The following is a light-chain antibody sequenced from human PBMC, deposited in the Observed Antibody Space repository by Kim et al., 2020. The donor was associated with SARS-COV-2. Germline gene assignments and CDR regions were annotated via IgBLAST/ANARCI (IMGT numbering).Light chain of an antibody. CDR2: GRN. V-gene: IGLV3-19*01. CDR1: SLRTYF. CDR3: SSRDNSLNHVV. Sequence: ALGRNVNITCQGDSLRTYFATWYQQKPGQAPVVVLYGRNRRPSGIPDRFSGSNSVNTDSLTITGAQAEDEADYFCSSRDNSLNHVVFGGGTQLTVL. J-gene: IGLJ2*01.